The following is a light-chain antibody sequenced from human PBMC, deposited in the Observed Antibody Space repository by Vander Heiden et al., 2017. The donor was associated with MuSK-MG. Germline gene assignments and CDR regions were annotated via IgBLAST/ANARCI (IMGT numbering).Light chain of an antibody. V-gene: IGLV3-19*01. CDR2: SKD. CDR1: SLRNYY. Sequence: SSELTQDPAVSVALGQTVSTTCQGDSLRNYYARWYQQKPGQAPVLVIYSKDTRPSGIPDRFSGSNSGDTASLTITGAQAEDEADYYCSTRHSSRQAFGGGTKLSVL. CDR3: STRHSSRQA. J-gene: IGLJ2*01.